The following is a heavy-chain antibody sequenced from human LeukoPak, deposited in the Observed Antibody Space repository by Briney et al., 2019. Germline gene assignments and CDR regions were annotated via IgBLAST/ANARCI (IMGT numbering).Heavy chain of an antibody. J-gene: IGHJ4*02. CDR3: ARGAIWFGELSSFDY. V-gene: IGHV4-59*01. Sequence: SETLSLTCIVSGGSISSYYWSWIRQPPGKGLEWIGYIYYSGSTNYNPSLKSRVTISVDTSKNQFSLKLSSVTAADTAVYYCARGAIWFGELSSFDYWGQGTLVTVSS. D-gene: IGHD3-10*01. CDR1: GGSISSYY. CDR2: IYYSGST.